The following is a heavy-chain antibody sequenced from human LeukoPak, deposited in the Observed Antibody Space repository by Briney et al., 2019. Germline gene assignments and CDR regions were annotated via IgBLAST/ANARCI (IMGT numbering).Heavy chain of an antibody. Sequence: SETLSLTCTVSGGSISSYYWSWIRQPPGKGLEWIGYIYNSGSTSYNPSLTSRVTISVDTSKKQCSLKLTSVTTADTAVYYCARVPPPGSSSPFDYWGQGTLVTVSS. CDR2: IYNSGST. CDR1: GGSISSYY. D-gene: IGHD6-13*01. CDR3: ARVPPPGSSSPFDY. J-gene: IGHJ4*02. V-gene: IGHV4-59*01.